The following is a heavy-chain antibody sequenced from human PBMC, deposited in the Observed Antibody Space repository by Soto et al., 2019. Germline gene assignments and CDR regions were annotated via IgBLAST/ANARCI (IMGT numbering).Heavy chain of an antibody. Sequence: PGGSLRLSCAASGFTFSGSAMHWVRQASGKGLEWVGRIRSKANSYATAYAASVKGRFNISRDDSKNTAYLQMNSLKTEDTAVYYCTRQSVVVATLNLEKYNWFDPWGQGTLVTVSS. CDR2: IRSKANSYAT. V-gene: IGHV3-73*01. J-gene: IGHJ5*02. CDR1: GFTFSGSA. CDR3: TRQSVVVATLNLEKYNWFDP. D-gene: IGHD2-15*01.